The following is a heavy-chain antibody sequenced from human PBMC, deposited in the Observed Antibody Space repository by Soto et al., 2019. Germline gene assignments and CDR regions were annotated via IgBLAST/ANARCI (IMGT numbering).Heavy chain of an antibody. CDR1: GGSISSGGYY. CDR2: IYYSGST. Sequence: SETLSLTCTVSGGSISSGGYYWSWIRQHPGKGLEWIGYIYYSGSTYYNPSLKSRVTISVDTSKNQFSLKLSSVTAADTAVYYCARSYCGGDCSPTSFFDYWGQGTLVTVSS. J-gene: IGHJ4*02. CDR3: ARSYCGGDCSPTSFFDY. V-gene: IGHV4-31*03. D-gene: IGHD2-21*02.